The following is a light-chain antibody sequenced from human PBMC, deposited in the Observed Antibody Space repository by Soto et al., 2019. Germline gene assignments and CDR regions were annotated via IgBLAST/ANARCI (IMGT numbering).Light chain of an antibody. V-gene: IGKV3-20*01. CDR3: SRYGIPGT. CDR1: QSVSNNY. CDR2: GAS. J-gene: IGKJ4*02. Sequence: EIVLTQYPGTLSLSPGERATLSCRASQSVSNNYLAWYQQKPGQAPRLLIYGASNRATGIPDRFSGSGSGTDFTLTISRLETEDLQVYYCSRYGIPGTF.